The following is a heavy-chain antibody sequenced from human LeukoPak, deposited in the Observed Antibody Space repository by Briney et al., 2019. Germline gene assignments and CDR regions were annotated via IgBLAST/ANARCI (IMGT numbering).Heavy chain of an antibody. CDR2: IYYSEST. J-gene: IGHJ4*02. CDR1: GGSISSYY. D-gene: IGHD3-22*01. V-gene: IGHV4-59*12. CDR3: ARTTYYYDSSGYLEN. Sequence: SETLSLTCTVSGGSISSYYWSWIRQPPGKGLEWIGYIYYSESTNYNPSLKSRVTISADMSKNQFSLKLSSVTAADTAVYYCARTTYYYDSSGYLENWGQGTLVTVSS.